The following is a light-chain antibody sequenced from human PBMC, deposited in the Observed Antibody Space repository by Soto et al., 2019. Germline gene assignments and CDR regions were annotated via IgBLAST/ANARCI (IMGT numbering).Light chain of an antibody. J-gene: IGLJ1*01. V-gene: IGLV1-44*01. Sequence: QSVLTQPPSASGTPGQRVTISCSGSSSNIGSNTVNWYQQLPGTAPKLLIYSNNQRPSGVPDRFSGPKSGTSASLAISGLQSEDEADYYCAAWDDSLNGLVFGTGTKLTVL. CDR3: AAWDDSLNGLV. CDR2: SNN. CDR1: SSNIGSNT.